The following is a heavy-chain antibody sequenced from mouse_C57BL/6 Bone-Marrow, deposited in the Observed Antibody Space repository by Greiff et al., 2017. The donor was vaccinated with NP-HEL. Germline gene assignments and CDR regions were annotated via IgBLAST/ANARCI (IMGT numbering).Heavy chain of an antibody. CDR1: GFNIKDDY. J-gene: IGHJ2*01. D-gene: IGHD1-1*02. CDR3: TTYPYGPEGYFDY. Sequence: EVKLVESGAELVRPGASVKLSCTASGFNIKDDYMHWVKQRPEQGLEWIGWIDPENGDTEYASKFQGKATITADTSSNTAYLQLSSLTSEDTAVYYCTTYPYGPEGYFDYWGQGTTLTVSS. V-gene: IGHV14-4*01. CDR2: IDPENGDT.